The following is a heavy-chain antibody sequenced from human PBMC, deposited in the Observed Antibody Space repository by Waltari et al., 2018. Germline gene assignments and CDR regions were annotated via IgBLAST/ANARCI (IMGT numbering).Heavy chain of an antibody. CDR3: ARDMPLRYFDWSITYGMDV. CDR1: GGTFSSYA. J-gene: IGHJ6*02. D-gene: IGHD3-9*01. CDR2: NIPIFGTA. Sequence: QVQLVQSGAEVKKPGSSVKVSCKASGGTFSSYAISWVRQAPGQGLEWMGRNIPIFGTANYEQKFQGRVTITADKSTGTAYMELSSLRSEDTAVYYCARDMPLRYFDWSITYGMDVWGQGTTVTVSS. V-gene: IGHV1-69*08.